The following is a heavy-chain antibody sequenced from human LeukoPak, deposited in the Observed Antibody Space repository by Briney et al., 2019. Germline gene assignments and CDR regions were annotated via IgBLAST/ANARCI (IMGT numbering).Heavy chain of an antibody. J-gene: IGHJ4*02. D-gene: IGHD1-26*01. Sequence: ASVEVSCKASGYPFTSYGISWVRQAPGQGLEWMGWISAYNGHTNYAQMLQGRVTMTTDTSTTTAYMELRNLRSDDTAIYYCARPYTGAVGDYWGQGTLVTVSS. CDR1: GYPFTSYG. CDR2: ISAYNGHT. CDR3: ARPYTGAVGDY. V-gene: IGHV1-18*01.